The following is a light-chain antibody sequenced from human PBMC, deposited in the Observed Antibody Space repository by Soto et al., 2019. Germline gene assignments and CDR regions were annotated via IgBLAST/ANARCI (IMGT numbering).Light chain of an antibody. Sequence: TQSPSTLSASVGDRVTITCRASQSISSWLAWYQQKPGQAPRLLIDGASTRATGIPARFSGSGSGTDFTLTISSLEPEDFAVYYCQQRSNWPITFGQGTRLEI. J-gene: IGKJ5*01. CDR1: QSISSW. CDR3: QQRSNWPIT. CDR2: GAS. V-gene: IGKV3-11*01.